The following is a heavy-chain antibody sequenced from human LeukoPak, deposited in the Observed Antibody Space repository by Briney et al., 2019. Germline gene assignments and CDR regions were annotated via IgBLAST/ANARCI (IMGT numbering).Heavy chain of an antibody. CDR2: INPSGNT. J-gene: IGHJ4*02. CDR1: GGSFSGHY. D-gene: IGHD6-19*01. V-gene: IGHV4-34*01. CDR3: ARWYSSGWAFDY. Sequence: SETLSLTCAVYGGSFSGHYWSWIRQPPGKGLEWIGEINPSGNTNKNPSLKSRVTIAVDTSKNQFSLKLSSVTAADTAVYYCARWYSSGWAFDYWGQGTLVTVSS.